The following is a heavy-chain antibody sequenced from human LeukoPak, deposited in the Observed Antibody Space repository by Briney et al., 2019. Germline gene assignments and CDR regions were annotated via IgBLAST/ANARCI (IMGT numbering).Heavy chain of an antibody. D-gene: IGHD4/OR15-4a*01. V-gene: IGHV4-34*01. Sequence: PSETLSLTCAVYGGSFSGYYWNWIRQPPGKGLEWIGEINHSGSTNYNPSLKSRVTISVDTSKNQFSLKLSSVTAADTAVYYCARFRNNGGADVHHDAFDIWGEGTVVTVSS. CDR1: GGSFSGYY. CDR3: ARFRNNGGADVHHDAFDI. J-gene: IGHJ3*02. CDR2: INHSGST.